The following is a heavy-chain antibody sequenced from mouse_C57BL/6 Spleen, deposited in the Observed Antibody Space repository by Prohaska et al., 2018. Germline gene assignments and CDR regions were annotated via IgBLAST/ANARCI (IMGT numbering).Heavy chain of an antibody. Sequence: QIQLVQSGPELKKPGETVKISCKASGYTFTTYGMSWLNQAPGKGLKWMGWINTYSGVPTYADDFKGRFAFSLETSASTAYLQINNLKNEDTATYFCAPITTVVRWYFDVWGTGTTVTVSS. J-gene: IGHJ1*03. V-gene: IGHV9-3*01. CDR2: INTYSGVP. D-gene: IGHD1-1*01. CDR1: GYTFTTYG. CDR3: APITTVVRWYFDV.